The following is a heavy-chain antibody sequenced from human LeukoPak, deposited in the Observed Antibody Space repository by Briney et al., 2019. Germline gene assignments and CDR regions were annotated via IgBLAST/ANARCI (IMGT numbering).Heavy chain of an antibody. Sequence: ASVKVSCKASGYTFTGYYVHWVRQAPGQGLEWMGWINPNSGGTNYAQKFQGRVTMTRDTSISTAYMELSRLRSDDTAVYYCARGVRYSGYIGDYWGQGTLVTVSS. V-gene: IGHV1-2*02. CDR3: ARGVRYSGYIGDY. D-gene: IGHD5-12*01. J-gene: IGHJ4*02. CDR2: INPNSGGT. CDR1: GYTFTGYY.